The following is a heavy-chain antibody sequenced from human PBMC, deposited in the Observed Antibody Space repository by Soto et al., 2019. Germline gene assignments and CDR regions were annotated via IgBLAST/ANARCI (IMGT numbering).Heavy chain of an antibody. J-gene: IGHJ6*02. CDR3: RRSSRYSTDV. CDR1: GDSVSTNYAT. Sequence: PSQTLSLTCAISGDSVSTNYATWDWIRQSPSRGLEWLGRTYYRSKWYNDYALSVKGRITINPDTSKNQFSLKLTSVTAADTAVYYCRRSSRYSTDVWGQGTTVTVSS. CDR2: TYYRSKWYN. V-gene: IGHV6-1*01. D-gene: IGHD6-13*01.